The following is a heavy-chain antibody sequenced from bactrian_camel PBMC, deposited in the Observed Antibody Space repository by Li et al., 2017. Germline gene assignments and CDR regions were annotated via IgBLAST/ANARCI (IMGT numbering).Heavy chain of an antibody. CDR1: GFTFSDYT. V-gene: IGHV3S41*01. D-gene: IGHD5*01. CDR3: VRMRLGD. CDR2: INSSGRST. J-gene: IGHJ4*01. Sequence: VQPGGSLRLSCAASGFTFSDYTMTWVRQAPGKGLEWVSDINSSGRSTNYADSVKGRFTISQDAENTLYLQMNSLKPEGTAVYYCVRMRLGDWGQGTQVTVS.